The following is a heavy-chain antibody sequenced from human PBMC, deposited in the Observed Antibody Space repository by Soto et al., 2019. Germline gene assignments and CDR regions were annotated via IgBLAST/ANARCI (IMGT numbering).Heavy chain of an antibody. D-gene: IGHD4-17*01. J-gene: IGHJ4*02. V-gene: IGHV3-21*01. CDR3: ARDPRAYGDFAYFDY. CDR1: GFTFSSYS. CDR2: ISSSSSYI. Sequence: EVQLVESGGGLVKPGGSLRLSCAASGFTFSSYSMNWVRQAPGKGLEWVSSISSSSSYIYYADSVKGRFTISRDNAKNSLYLQMNSLRAEDTAVYYCARDPRAYGDFAYFDYWGQGTLVTVSS.